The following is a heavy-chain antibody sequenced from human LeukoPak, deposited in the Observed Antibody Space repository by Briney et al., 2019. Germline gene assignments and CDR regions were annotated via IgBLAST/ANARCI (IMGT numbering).Heavy chain of an antibody. CDR3: ARDCRGTWIQLWLHGWFDP. V-gene: IGHV4-39*07. CDR2: IYYSGST. Sequence: PSETLSLTCTVSGGSISSSSYYWGWIRQPPGKGLEWIGSIYYSGSTYYNPSLKSRVTISVDTSKNQFSLKLSSVTAADTAVYYCARDCRGTWIQLWLHGWFDPWGQGTLVTVSS. CDR1: GGSISSSSYY. D-gene: IGHD5-18*01. J-gene: IGHJ5*02.